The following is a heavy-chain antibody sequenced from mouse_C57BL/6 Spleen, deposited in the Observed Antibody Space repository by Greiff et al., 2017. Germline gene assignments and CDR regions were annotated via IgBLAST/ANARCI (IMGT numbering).Heavy chain of an antibody. V-gene: IGHV1-50*01. CDR1: GYTFTSYW. J-gene: IGHJ4*01. D-gene: IGHD2-2*01. CDR2: IDPTDNYT. CDR3: ARRGTMVRGALDY. Sequence: VQLQQSGAELVKPGASVKLSCKASGYTFTSYWMQWVKQRPGQGLEWIGEIDPTDNYTNYNQKFKGKATLTVDTTSSTAYMQLSSLTSEDSAVYYCARRGTMVRGALDYWGQGTSVTVSS.